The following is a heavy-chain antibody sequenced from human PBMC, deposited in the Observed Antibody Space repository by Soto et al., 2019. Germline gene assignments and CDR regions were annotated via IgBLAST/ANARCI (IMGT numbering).Heavy chain of an antibody. CDR2: IDPGDSYT. Sequence: EVQLVQSGAEVKKPGESLRISCKGSGYSFTSYWISWLRQMPGKGLEWMGRIDPGDSYTNYSPSFQGHVTRTADKSIITAYLQRSGVRASGTAIYYCARHRGCPVAGTRDVFDNWGQGTMVTVSS. D-gene: IGHD6-19*01. CDR3: ARHRGCPVAGTRDVFDN. V-gene: IGHV5-10-1*03. CDR1: GYSFTSYW. J-gene: IGHJ3*02.